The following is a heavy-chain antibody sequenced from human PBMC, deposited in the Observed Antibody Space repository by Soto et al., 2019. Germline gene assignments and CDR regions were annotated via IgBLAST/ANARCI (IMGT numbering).Heavy chain of an antibody. CDR2: IYWNGDK. D-gene: IGHD6-19*01. Sequence: QITLKESGPTLVKPTQTLTLTCTFSGFSLSTSGVGVGWIRQSPGKALQWLALIYWNGDKPYNPSLKTRLTITKDTSKNQVVLTLTNMDPVDTATYDGAHRPSGWFLFDYWGQGTLVTVSS. J-gene: IGHJ4*02. V-gene: IGHV2-5*01. CDR3: AHRPSGWFLFDY. CDR1: GFSLSTSGVG.